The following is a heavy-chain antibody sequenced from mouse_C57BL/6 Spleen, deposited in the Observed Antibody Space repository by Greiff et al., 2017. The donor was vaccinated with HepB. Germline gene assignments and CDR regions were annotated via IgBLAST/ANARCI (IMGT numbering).Heavy chain of an antibody. Sequence: VQLQQSGPELVKPGASVKISCKASGYAFSSSWMNWVKQRPGKGLEWIGRIYPGDGDTNYNGKFKGKATLTADKSSSTAYMQLSSLTSEDSAVYFCARSRGYDEGFAYWGQGTLVTVSA. D-gene: IGHD2-2*01. V-gene: IGHV1-82*01. J-gene: IGHJ3*01. CDR3: ARSRGYDEGFAY. CDR1: GYAFSSSW. CDR2: IYPGDGDT.